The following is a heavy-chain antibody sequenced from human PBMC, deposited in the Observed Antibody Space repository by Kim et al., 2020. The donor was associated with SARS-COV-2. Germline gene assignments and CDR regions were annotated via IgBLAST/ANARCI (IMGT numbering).Heavy chain of an antibody. V-gene: IGHV3-30*03. CDR1: GFTFSSYG. CDR3: AMHFGSDDSSG. Sequence: GGSLRLSCAASGFTFSSYGMHWVRQAPGKGLEWVAVISYDGSNKYYADSVKGRFTISRDNSKNTLYLQMNSLRAEDTAVYYCAMHFGSDDSSGWGRGTLVTVYS. J-gene: IGHJ4*02. D-gene: IGHD3-22*01. CDR2: ISYDGSNK.